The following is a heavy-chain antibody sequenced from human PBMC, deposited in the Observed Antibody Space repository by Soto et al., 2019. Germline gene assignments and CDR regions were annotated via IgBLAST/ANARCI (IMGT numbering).Heavy chain of an antibody. CDR3: AKDRGWSSADLDY. CDR2: ISYDGSNK. CDR1: GFTFSSFG. D-gene: IGHD6-19*01. J-gene: IGHJ4*02. V-gene: IGHV3-30*18. Sequence: QVQLVESGGGVVQPGRSLRLSCAASGFTFSSFGMHWVRQATGKGLEWVALISYDGSNKYYADSVKGRFTISRDKSKNTLYLQMNSLRAEDTAVYYCAKDRGWSSADLDYWGQGNLVTVSS.